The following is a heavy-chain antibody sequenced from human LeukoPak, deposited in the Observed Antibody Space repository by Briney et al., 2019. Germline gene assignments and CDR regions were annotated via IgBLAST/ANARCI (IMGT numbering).Heavy chain of an antibody. CDR1: GYTFTGYY. D-gene: IGHD3-22*01. CDR2: INPNSGGT. CDR3: ARVTQEYYDSSGYNPDY. Sequence: GASVKVSCKASGYTFTGYYMHWVRQAPGQGLEWMGWINPNSGGTNYAQKFQGRVTMTRDTSISTAYMELSRLRSDDTAVYYCARVTQEYYDSSGYNPDYWGQGTLVTVSS. V-gene: IGHV1-2*02. J-gene: IGHJ4*02.